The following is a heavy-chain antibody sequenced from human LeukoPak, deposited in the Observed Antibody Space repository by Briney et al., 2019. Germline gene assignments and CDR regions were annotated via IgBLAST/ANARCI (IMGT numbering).Heavy chain of an antibody. Sequence: PGGSLRLSCAASGFTFSSYSMNWVRQAPGKGLEWVSSISSSSSYIYYADSVKGRFTISRDNAKNSLYLQMNSLRAEDTAVYYCARVVGVAGRAFDIWGQGTMVTVSS. CDR1: GFTFSSYS. J-gene: IGHJ3*02. CDR2: ISSSSSYI. V-gene: IGHV3-21*01. D-gene: IGHD6-19*01. CDR3: ARVVGVAGRAFDI.